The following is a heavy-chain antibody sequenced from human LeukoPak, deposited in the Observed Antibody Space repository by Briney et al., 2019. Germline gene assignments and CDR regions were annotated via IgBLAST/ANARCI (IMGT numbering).Heavy chain of an antibody. J-gene: IGHJ4*02. CDR2: IIPIFGTA. Sequence: SVKVSCKASGYTFTSYGISWVRQAPGQGLEWMGGIIPIFGTANYAQKFQGRVTITADESTSTAYMELSSLRSEDTAVYYCAKTTVAFDYWGQGTLVTVSS. D-gene: IGHD4-23*01. CDR3: AKTTVAFDY. V-gene: IGHV1-69*13. CDR1: GYTFTSYG.